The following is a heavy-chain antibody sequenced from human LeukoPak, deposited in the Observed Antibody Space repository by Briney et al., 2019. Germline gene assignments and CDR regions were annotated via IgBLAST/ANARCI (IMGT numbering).Heavy chain of an antibody. CDR1: GFTFSSSA. V-gene: IGHV3-7*01. CDR2: IKQDGSEK. D-gene: IGHD3-22*01. Sequence: GGSLRLSCAASGFTFSSSAMSWVRQAPGKGLEWVANIKQDGSEKYYVDSVKGRFTISRDNAKNSLYLQMNSLRAEDTAVYYCARVNYYFDSGGYYYYDYWGQGTLVTVSS. J-gene: IGHJ4*02. CDR3: ARVNYYFDSGGYYYYDY.